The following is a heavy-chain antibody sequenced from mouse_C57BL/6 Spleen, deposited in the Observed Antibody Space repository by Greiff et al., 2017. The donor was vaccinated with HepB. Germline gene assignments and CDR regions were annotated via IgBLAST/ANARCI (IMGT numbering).Heavy chain of an antibody. CDR2: IRNKANGYTT. V-gene: IGHV7-3*01. Sequence: EVHLVESGGGLVQPGGSLSLSCAASGFTFTDYYMSWVRQPPGKALEWLGFIRNKANGYTTEYSASVKGRFTISRDNSQSILYLQMNAPRAEDSATYYCARYGRGMDYWGQGTSVTVSS. CDR3: ARYGRGMDY. J-gene: IGHJ4*01. CDR1: GFTFTDYY.